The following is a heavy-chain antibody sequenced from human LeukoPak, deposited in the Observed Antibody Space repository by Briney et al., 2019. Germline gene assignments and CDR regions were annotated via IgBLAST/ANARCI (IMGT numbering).Heavy chain of an antibody. Sequence: GGSLRLSCAASGFTFSSYAMSWVRQAPGKGLEWVSAISVSDGSTYYADSVKGRFTISRDNSKNTLYLQMNSLRAEDTAVYYCAKAGPRTTVTTEIDYWGQGTLVTVSS. CDR3: AKAGPRTTVTTEIDY. CDR2: ISVSDGST. CDR1: GFTFSSYA. D-gene: IGHD4-17*01. J-gene: IGHJ4*02. V-gene: IGHV3-23*01.